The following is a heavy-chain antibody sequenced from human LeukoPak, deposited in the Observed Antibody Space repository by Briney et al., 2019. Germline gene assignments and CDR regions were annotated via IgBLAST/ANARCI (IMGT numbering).Heavy chain of an antibody. D-gene: IGHD3-22*01. CDR1: GFTFSAFW. CDR2: INSDGSST. CDR3: ARGLVHDTSGYYSDY. V-gene: IGHV3-74*01. J-gene: IGHJ4*02. Sequence: GGSLRLSCAASGFTFSAFWMHWVRQAQGKGLVWVSRINSDGSSTTYADSVKGRFTVSRDNAKNTLYLQMDSLRAEDSAVYYCARGLVHDTSGYYSDYWGQGILVTVSS.